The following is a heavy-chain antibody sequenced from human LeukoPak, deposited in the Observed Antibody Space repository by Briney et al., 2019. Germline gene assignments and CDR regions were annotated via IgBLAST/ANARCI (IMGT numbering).Heavy chain of an antibody. CDR2: INPKNGGT. J-gene: IGHJ5*02. CDR1: GYTFTGYH. CDR3: ATKKTPLYCGGDCYSGLGWFDP. D-gene: IGHD2-21*02. V-gene: IGHV1-2*02. Sequence: GASVKVSCKASGYTFTGYHIHWVRQAPGQGLEWMGWINPKNGGTRFAQKFQGRVTMTRDTSISTAYMELSSLRSDDTDVYYCATKKTPLYCGGDCYSGLGWFDPWGQGTLITVSS.